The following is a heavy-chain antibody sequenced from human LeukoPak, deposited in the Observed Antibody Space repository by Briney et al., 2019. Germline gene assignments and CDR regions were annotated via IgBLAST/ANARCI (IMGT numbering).Heavy chain of an antibody. Sequence: PGGSLRLSCAASGFTFSSYAMSWVRQAPGKGLEWVSYISSSSSTIYYADSVKGRFTISRDNAKNSLYLQMNSLRAEDTAVYYCARDPPPLYYDILTGYSYYYYYMDVWGKGTTVTVSS. V-gene: IGHV3-48*01. D-gene: IGHD3-9*01. CDR3: ARDPPPLYYDILTGYSYYYYYMDV. J-gene: IGHJ6*03. CDR2: ISSSSSTI. CDR1: GFTFSSYA.